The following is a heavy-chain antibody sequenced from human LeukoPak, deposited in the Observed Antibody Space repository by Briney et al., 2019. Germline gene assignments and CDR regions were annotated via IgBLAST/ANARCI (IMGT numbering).Heavy chain of an antibody. CDR1: GGSISSSSYY. V-gene: IGHV4-39*01. Sequence: PSETLSLTCTVSGGSISSSSYYWGWIRQPPGKGLEWIGSIYYSGSTYYNPSLKSRVTISVDTSKNQFSLKLSSVTAADTAVYYCARLSVVVPAAPRGYYYYYGMDVWGQGTTVTVSS. CDR3: ARLSVVVPAAPRGYYYYYGMDV. D-gene: IGHD2-2*01. CDR2: IYYSGST. J-gene: IGHJ6*02.